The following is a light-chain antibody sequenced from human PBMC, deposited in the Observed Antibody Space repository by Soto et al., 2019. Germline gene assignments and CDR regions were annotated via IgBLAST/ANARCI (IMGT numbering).Light chain of an antibody. CDR3: QKYGSSPWT. CDR2: GAS. V-gene: IGKV3-20*01. Sequence: EIVMTQSPGTLSLSPGERATLSCRASQRISSSYLAWYQQKPGQAPRLLIYGASSRATGIPDRFSGSGSGTDFTRTISRLEPEDFAVYYCQKYGSSPWTFGQGTKVEIK. CDR1: QRISSSY. J-gene: IGKJ1*01.